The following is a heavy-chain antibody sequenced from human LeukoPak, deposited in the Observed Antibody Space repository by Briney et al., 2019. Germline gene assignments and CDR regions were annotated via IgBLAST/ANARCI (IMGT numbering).Heavy chain of an antibody. CDR2: ISSYGSST. CDR3: ARDAGYGYDRFDY. J-gene: IGHJ4*02. D-gene: IGHD5-18*01. CDR1: GFTFSSYF. V-gene: IGHV3-64*01. Sequence: QAGGSLRLSCAASGFTFSSYFMHWVRQAPGKGLEYVSGISSYGSSTDYANSVKGRFTISRDNSMNTVYLQMGSLRAEDMAVYYCARDAGYGYDRFDYWGQGTQVTVSS.